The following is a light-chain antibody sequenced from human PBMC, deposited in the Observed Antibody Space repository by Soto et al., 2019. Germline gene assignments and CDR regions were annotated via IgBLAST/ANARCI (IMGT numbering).Light chain of an antibody. CDR3: QSYDTSLSGWV. CDR2: EVS. CDR1: SSDIGGYNY. V-gene: IGLV2-14*01. Sequence: QAVLTQPASVSGSLGQSITISCTGTSSDIGGYNYVSWYQHHPGKAPKLMIYEVSNRPSGDSNRFSGSKSGNTASLTISGLQAEDEADYYCQSYDTSLSGWVFGGGTKLTVL. J-gene: IGLJ3*02.